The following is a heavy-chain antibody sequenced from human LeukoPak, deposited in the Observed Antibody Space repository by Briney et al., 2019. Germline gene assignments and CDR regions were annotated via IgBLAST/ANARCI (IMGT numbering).Heavy chain of an antibody. D-gene: IGHD3-10*01. CDR1: GFTFSSYA. CDR2: IYSGGST. J-gene: IGHJ3*02. Sequence: PGGSLRLSCAASGFTFSSYAMSWVRQAPGKGLEWVSVIYSGGSTYYADSVKGRFTISRDNSKNTLYLQMNSLRAEDTAVYYCARDQTSFGAFDIWGQGTMVTVSS. CDR3: ARDQTSFGAFDI. V-gene: IGHV3-66*01.